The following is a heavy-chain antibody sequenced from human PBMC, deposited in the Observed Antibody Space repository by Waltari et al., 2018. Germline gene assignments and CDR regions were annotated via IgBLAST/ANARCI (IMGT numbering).Heavy chain of an antibody. CDR3: ARDRTTMAARPGDY. CDR2: VNPDTGNA. J-gene: IGHJ4*02. CDR1: GYIFTNYY. V-gene: IGHV1-2*02. Sequence: QVLLVQSGAEVKKPGASVKVSCKASGYIFTNYYLPWVRQAPGQGPEWMGWVNPDTGNANYAHNFRGRVTMTWDTSINTAFMDLSGLKSDDTAVYYCARDRTTMAARPGDYWGQGTLVTVSS. D-gene: IGHD6-6*01.